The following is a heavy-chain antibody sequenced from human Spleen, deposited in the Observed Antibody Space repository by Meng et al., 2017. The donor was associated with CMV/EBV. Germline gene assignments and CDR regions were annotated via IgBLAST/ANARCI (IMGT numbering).Heavy chain of an antibody. CDR1: GFTFSSYA. V-gene: IGHV3-23*01. CDR2: ISGSGGNT. D-gene: IGHD3-9*01. Sequence: GGSLRLSCAASGFTFSSYALSWVRQAPGKGLEWVSAISGSGGNTYYADSVKGRFTISRDNSKNTLSLQMNSLRADDTAVYYCAKEGGDDILTGWAYNWFDPWGQGTLVTVSS. J-gene: IGHJ5*02. CDR3: AKEGGDDILTGWAYNWFDP.